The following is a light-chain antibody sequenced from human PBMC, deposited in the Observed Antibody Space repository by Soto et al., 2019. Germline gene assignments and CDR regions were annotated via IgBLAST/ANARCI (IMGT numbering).Light chain of an antibody. Sequence: QSALTQPASVSGSPGQSITISCTGTSSDVGSYNLVSWYQQHPGKAPKLMIYEGSKRPSGVSNRFSGSKSGNTASLTISGLQAADEADYYCCSYAGRGTYVFGTGTKATVL. J-gene: IGLJ1*01. CDR2: EGS. CDR3: CSYAGRGTYV. CDR1: SSDVGSYNL. V-gene: IGLV2-23*01.